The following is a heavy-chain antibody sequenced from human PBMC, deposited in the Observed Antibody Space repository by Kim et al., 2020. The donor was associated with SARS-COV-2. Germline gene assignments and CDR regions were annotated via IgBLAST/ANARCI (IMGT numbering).Heavy chain of an antibody. CDR2: IYYSGST. Sequence: SETLSLTCTVSGGSISSYSWSWIRQPPGKGLEWIGYIYYSGSTNYNTSLKSRVTISVDTSKKHVSLKLSSVTAADTAVYYCAREGYYDSSGYYRNNAFDIWGQGTMVTVSS. D-gene: IGHD3-22*01. CDR1: GGSISSYS. V-gene: IGHV4-59*01. J-gene: IGHJ3*02. CDR3: AREGYYDSSGYYRNNAFDI.